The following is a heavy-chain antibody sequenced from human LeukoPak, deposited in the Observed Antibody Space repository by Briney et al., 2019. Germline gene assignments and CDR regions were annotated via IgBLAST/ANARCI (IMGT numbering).Heavy chain of an antibody. D-gene: IGHD6-13*01. J-gene: IGHJ4*02. CDR3: ARDRTSSWYGPIDY. CDR2: IWYDGSNE. V-gene: IGHV3-33*01. CDR1: GFTFSSYG. Sequence: GGSLRLSCAASGFTFSSYGMHWVRQAPGKGLEWVAVIWYDGSNEYYADSVKGRFTISRDNSKNTLYLQMNSLRAEDTAVYYCARDRTSSWYGPIDYWGQGTLVTVSS.